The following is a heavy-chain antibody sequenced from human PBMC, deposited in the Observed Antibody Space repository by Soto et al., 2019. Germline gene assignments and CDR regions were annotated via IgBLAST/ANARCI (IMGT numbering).Heavy chain of an antibody. CDR2: INPNSGET. Sequence: QVQLVQSGAEVKKPGASVKVSCKASGYTFTGYYMHWMRQAPGQGLEWMGWINPNSGETDYAQNFQGWVTMNRDMSISTAYMELSGLKSNDTAVYYCARGGGLNYYFYFDVWGKGTTVTVSS. CDR3: ARGGGLNYYFYFDV. J-gene: IGHJ6*03. CDR1: GYTFTGYY. V-gene: IGHV1-2*04.